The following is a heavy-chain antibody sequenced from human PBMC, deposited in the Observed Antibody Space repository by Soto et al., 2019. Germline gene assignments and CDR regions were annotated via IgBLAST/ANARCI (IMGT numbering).Heavy chain of an antibody. J-gene: IGHJ6*02. D-gene: IGHD3-16*01. CDR2: TYYRSKWYN. Sequence: PSQTLSLTCAISGDSVSSNSAAWNWIRQSPSRGLEWLGRTYYRSKWYNDYAVSVKSRITINPDTSKNQFSLQLNSVTPEDTAVYYCARDLGPGMKEGYYYYGMDVWGQGTTVTVSS. V-gene: IGHV6-1*01. CDR1: GDSVSSNSAA. CDR3: ARDLGPGMKEGYYYYGMDV.